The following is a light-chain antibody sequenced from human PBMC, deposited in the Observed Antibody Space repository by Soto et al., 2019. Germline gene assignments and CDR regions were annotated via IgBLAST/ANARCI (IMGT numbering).Light chain of an antibody. CDR1: SSDIGTYDF. CDR2: EVS. Sequence: QSALTQPASVSGSPGQSITISCSGTSSDIGTYDFVSWYQHLPGKAPKLMIYEVSNRPSGVSSRFSGSKSGNTASLTISGLQAEDEADYYCASYARSTTLVVFGGGTKLTVL. J-gene: IGLJ3*02. CDR3: ASYARSTTLVV. V-gene: IGLV2-14*01.